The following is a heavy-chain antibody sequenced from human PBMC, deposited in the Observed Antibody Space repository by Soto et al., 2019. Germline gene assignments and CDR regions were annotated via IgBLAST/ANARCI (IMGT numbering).Heavy chain of an antibody. Sequence: SETLSLTCAVSSGSISSNWGSWVRQPPGKGLEWIGEIYYSGNTNYNPSLNGRVTISIDKSRTHFSLDLNYVTAADTAVYYCSSQTYSYAWHHWGRGIQVTVSS. CDR3: SSQTYSYAWHH. V-gene: IGHV4-4*02. J-gene: IGHJ5*02. CDR1: SGSISSNW. CDR2: IYYSGNT. D-gene: IGHD5-18*01.